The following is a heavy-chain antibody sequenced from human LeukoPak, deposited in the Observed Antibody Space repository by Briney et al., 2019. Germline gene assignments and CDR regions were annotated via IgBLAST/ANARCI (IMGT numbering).Heavy chain of an antibody. J-gene: IGHJ4*02. CDR2: ISGSGVIT. CDR1: GSTFSSYA. D-gene: IGHD5-12*01. CDR3: AKDDAWVRYQD. V-gene: IGHV3-23*01. Sequence: GGSLRLSCAASGSTFSSYAMSWVRQAPGKGLEWVSAISGSGVITYYADSVKGRFTISRDNSKNTLDLQMNSLRAEDTAVYYCAKDDAWVRYQDWGQGTLVTVSS.